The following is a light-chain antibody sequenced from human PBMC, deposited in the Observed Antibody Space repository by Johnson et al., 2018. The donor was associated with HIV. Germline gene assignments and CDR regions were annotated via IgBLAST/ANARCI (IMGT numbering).Light chain of an antibody. CDR2: DNH. J-gene: IGLJ1*01. V-gene: IGLV1-51*01. CDR3: GTWDISLSGV. CDR1: SSNIGNNY. Sequence: QSVLTQPPSVSAAPGQKVTISCSGSSSNIGNNYVSWYQQLPGTAPKLLIFDNHKRPSGIPDRFSGSKSGTSATLGITGLQTGVEANYYCGTWDISLSGVFGTGTAVTVL.